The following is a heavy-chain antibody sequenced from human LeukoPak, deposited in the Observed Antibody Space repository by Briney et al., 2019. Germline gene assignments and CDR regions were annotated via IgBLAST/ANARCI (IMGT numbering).Heavy chain of an antibody. Sequence: PGRSLRLSCAASGFTFSSYAMHWVRQAPGKGLEWVAVISYDGSNKYYADSVKGRFTISRDNSKNTLYLQMNSLRAEDTAVYYCARASRYRGYGDYAHRAFDIWGQGTMVTVSS. CDR3: ARASRYRGYGDYAHRAFDI. CDR2: ISYDGSNK. CDR1: GFTFSSYA. D-gene: IGHD4-17*01. J-gene: IGHJ3*02. V-gene: IGHV3-30*04.